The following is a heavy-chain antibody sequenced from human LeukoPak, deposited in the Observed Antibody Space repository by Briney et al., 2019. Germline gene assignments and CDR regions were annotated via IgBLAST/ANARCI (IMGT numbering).Heavy chain of an antibody. V-gene: IGHV3-74*01. Sequence: PGGSLRLSCAASGSAFSRTWIHWVRQAPGKGLVWVSHIDNDAGTTTYADSVRGRFTISRDNAKNTVSLQMNSLRAEDTVVYYCASDGAYALAVWGQGTTVTVSS. CDR1: GSAFSRTW. CDR3: ASDGAYALAV. J-gene: IGHJ6*02. D-gene: IGHD1-26*01. CDR2: IDNDAGTT.